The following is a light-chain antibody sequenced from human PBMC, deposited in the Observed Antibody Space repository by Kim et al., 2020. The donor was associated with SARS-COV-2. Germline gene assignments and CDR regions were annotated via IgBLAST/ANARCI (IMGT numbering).Light chain of an antibody. J-gene: IGKJ1*01. CDR3: QQSYSTLWT. CDR1: QSINKY. CDR2: AAS. V-gene: IGKV1-39*01. Sequence: ASVGDRVTITWRASQSINKYLNWYQQKPGKAPKLLIYAASSLQSGAPSRFSGSGSGTEFILTISSLQPEDSATYFCQQSYSTLWTFGQGTKVDIK.